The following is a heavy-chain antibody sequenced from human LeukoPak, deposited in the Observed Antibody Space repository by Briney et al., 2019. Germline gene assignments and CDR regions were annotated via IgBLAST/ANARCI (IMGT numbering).Heavy chain of an antibody. CDR1: GGTFSSYA. J-gene: IGHJ4*02. D-gene: IGHD6-19*01. CDR3: AREASSSGWFDY. CDR2: IIPIFGTT. Sequence: GASVKVSCQASGGTFSSYAISWVRQAPGQGLEWMGGIIPIFGTTNYAQKFQGRVTITADESTSTAYMELSSLRSEDTAVYYCAREASSSGWFDYWGQGTLVTVSS. V-gene: IGHV1-69*13.